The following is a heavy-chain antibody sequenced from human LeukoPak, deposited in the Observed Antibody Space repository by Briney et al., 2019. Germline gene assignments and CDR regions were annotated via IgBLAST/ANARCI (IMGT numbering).Heavy chain of an antibody. J-gene: IGHJ4*02. D-gene: IGHD3-10*01. CDR2: IKQDGSEK. CDR3: ARWATSYDF. Sequence: GGSLTLSCAASGFTFSNCYMSWIRQAPGKGLEWVANIKQDGSEKYYVDSVTGRFTNSRDNAKSSLYLQMNSLGAEDSAVYFCARWATSYDFWGQGTLVTVSS. CDR1: GFTFSNCY. V-gene: IGHV3-7*01.